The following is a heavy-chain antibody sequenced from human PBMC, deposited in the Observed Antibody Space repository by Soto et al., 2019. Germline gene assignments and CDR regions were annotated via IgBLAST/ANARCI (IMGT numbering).Heavy chain of an antibody. CDR1: GFTFCSYA. J-gene: IGHJ4*02. CDR2: LSGSGGTK. V-gene: IGHV3-23*01. CDR3: TPLESYGWGSYGPNFDY. D-gene: IGHD3-10*01. Sequence: PGGSLRLSCAASGFTFCSYAMSWVRQTPGKGLEWVSTLSGSGGTKYYADSVKGRFTISRDNSKNTVYLQMNSLRAEDTAVYYCTPLESYGWGSYGPNFDYWGQGTLVTVSS.